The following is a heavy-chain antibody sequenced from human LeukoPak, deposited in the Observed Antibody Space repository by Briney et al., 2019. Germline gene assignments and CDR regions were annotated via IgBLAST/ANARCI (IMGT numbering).Heavy chain of an antibody. CDR3: TRDRGAYNLYDY. D-gene: IGHD1-1*01. CDR2: IKSKTDGGTT. V-gene: IGHV3-15*07. CDR1: GFTFSNAW. Sequence: GGSLRLSCAASGFTFSNAWMNWVRQAPGKGLEWVGRIKSKTDGGTTDYAAPVKGRFTISRDDSKNTLYLQMNSLKTEDTAVYHCTRDRGAYNLYDYWGQGTLVTVSS. J-gene: IGHJ4*02.